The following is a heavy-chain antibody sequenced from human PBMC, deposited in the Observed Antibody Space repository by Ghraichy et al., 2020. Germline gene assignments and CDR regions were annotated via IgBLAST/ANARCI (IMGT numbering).Heavy chain of an antibody. CDR2: ISYDGSNK. CDR1: GFTFSSYG. CDR3: AKKGSYSSGLHDAFDI. V-gene: IGHV3-30*18. J-gene: IGHJ3*02. D-gene: IGHD6-19*01. Sequence: GGSLRLSCAASGFTFSSYGMHWVRQAPGKGLEWVAVISYDGSNKYYADSVKGRFTISRDNSKNTMYLQMNSLKAEDTDVYYCAKKGSYSSGLHDAFDIWGHGTMVTVSS.